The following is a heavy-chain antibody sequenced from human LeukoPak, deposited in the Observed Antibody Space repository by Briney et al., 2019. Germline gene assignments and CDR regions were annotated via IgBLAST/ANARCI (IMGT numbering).Heavy chain of an antibody. CDR3: ASWDFAVVSEAGFDP. CDR1: GYTFTGYY. V-gene: IGHV1-2*02. CDR2: INPNSGGT. Sequence: ASVKVSCKASGYTFTGYYMHWVRQAPGQGLEWMGWINPNSGGTNYAQKFQGRVTMTRDTSISTAYMELSRLRSDDTAVYYCASWDFAVVSEAGFDPWGQGTLVTVSS. J-gene: IGHJ5*02. D-gene: IGHD3-3*01.